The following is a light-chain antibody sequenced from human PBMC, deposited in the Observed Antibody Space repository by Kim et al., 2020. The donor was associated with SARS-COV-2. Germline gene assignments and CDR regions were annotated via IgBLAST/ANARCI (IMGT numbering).Light chain of an antibody. Sequence: SASVGDNVTTTCRASQDIRKSLGWYQQRPGKAPRLLIFAATALQSRVPSRFSGSGSGTEFILTIDSLQPEDFATYFCQQDHNYPRTFGQGTTVEI. CDR2: AAT. V-gene: IGKV1-6*01. J-gene: IGKJ1*01. CDR1: QDIRKS. CDR3: QQDHNYPRT.